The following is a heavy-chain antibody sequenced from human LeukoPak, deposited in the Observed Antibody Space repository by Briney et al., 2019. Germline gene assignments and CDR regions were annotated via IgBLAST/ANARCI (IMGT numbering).Heavy chain of an antibody. CDR1: GFTFSSYW. CDR2: INSDGSST. Sequence: GGSLRLSCAASGFTFSSYWMHWVRQAPGKGLVWVSRINSDGSSTNYADSVKGRLTISRDNSKNTLYLQMNSLRAEDTAVYYCAKAQKSHYGDYTWNYYYGMDVWGQGTTVTVSS. V-gene: IGHV3-74*01. D-gene: IGHD4-17*01. CDR3: AKAQKSHYGDYTWNYYYGMDV. J-gene: IGHJ6*02.